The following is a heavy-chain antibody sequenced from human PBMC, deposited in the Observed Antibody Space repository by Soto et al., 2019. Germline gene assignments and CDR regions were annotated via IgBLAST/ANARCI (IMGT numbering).Heavy chain of an antibody. D-gene: IGHD3-3*01. J-gene: IGHJ4*02. CDR3: ARDDRSVSGVVTLDH. CDR1: GYSFTNYA. V-gene: IGHV1-3*01. CDR2: TNEGSGNT. Sequence: ASVKVSCKATGYSFTNYAVHWARKAPGQRLEWMGFTNEGSGNTRFSQKFQGRISITRDTSASTVYLDLSSLTSEDTAIYYCARDDRSVSGVVTLDHWGPGTLVTVSS.